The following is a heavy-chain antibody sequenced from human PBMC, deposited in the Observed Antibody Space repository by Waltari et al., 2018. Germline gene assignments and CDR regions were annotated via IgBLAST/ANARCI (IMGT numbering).Heavy chain of an antibody. J-gene: IGHJ3*02. D-gene: IGHD4-17*01. V-gene: IGHV4-39*01. CDR2: IYYSGCT. CDR3: ASERGYGGNSDAFDI. CDR1: GGSISSSSHY. Sequence: QLQLQESGPGLVKPSETLSLTCTVSGGSISSSSHYWGWIRQPPGKGLEWIGSIYYSGCTYYSPSLSSRVTISVDTSKNQFSLKLSSVTAADTAVYYCASERGYGGNSDAFDIWGQGTMVTVSS.